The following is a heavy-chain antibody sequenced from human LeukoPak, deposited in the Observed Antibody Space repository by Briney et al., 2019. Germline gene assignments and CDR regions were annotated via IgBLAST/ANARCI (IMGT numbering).Heavy chain of an antibody. D-gene: IGHD4-23*01. J-gene: IGHJ4*02. V-gene: IGHV4-34*01. CDR3: ARGVRWFDY. Sequence: KSSETLSLTCAVYGGSFSGYYWSWIRQPPGKGLEWIGEINHSGSTNYNPSLKSRVTISVDTSKNQFSLKLSSVTAADTAVYYCARGVRWFDYWGQGTLVTVSS. CDR2: INHSGST. CDR1: GGSFSGYY.